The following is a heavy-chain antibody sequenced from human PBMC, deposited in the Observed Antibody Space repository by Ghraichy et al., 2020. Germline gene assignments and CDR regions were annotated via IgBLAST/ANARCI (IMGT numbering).Heavy chain of an antibody. CDR3: VRSYKDGLRHFDY. CDR2: LNIDGTTV. CDR1: GFSFTDYW. Sequence: GGSLRLSCAASGFSFTDYWMHWVRQTPGRGLEWVSHLNIDGTTVNYADSVKGRFTISRDNAKNTMYLQKISLTVEDTAVYYCVRSYKDGLRHFDYWGQGTLFTVSS. J-gene: IGHJ4*02. V-gene: IGHV3-74*01. D-gene: IGHD1-14*01.